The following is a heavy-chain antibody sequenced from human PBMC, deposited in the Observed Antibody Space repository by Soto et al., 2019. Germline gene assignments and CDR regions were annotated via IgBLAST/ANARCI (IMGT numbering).Heavy chain of an antibody. CDR3: ARGGTAAAGQRGNWFDP. V-gene: IGHV4-34*01. Sequence: QVQLQQWGAGLLKPSETLSLTGAVYGGSFSGYYWSWIRQPPGKGLEWIGEINHSGSTNYNPSLKSRVTISVDTSKNQFSLKLSSVTAADTAVYYCARGGTAAAGQRGNWFDPWGQGTLVTVSS. J-gene: IGHJ5*02. D-gene: IGHD6-13*01. CDR2: INHSGST. CDR1: GGSFSGYY.